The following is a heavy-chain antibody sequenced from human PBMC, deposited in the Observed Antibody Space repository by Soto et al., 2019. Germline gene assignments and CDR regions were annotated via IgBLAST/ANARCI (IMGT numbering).Heavy chain of an antibody. Sequence: SETLSLTCTISGGSFSTYYWSWIRQPPGKGLEWIGFVSYSGTANYNPSLKSRVTISLDTSKNAFSLKLRSASAADTAVYYCARDRGYLNTGDGTLDIWGPGTMVTVSS. CDR2: VSYSGTA. V-gene: IGHV4-59*01. CDR3: ARDRGYLNTGDGTLDI. CDR1: GGSFSTYY. J-gene: IGHJ3*02. D-gene: IGHD3-22*01.